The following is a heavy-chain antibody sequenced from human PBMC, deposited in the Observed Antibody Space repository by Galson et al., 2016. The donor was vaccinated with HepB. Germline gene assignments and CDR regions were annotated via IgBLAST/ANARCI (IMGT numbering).Heavy chain of an antibody. CDR1: GGSISGYY. V-gene: IGHV4-59*12. Sequence: SETLSLTCTVSGGSISGYYWSWIRQPPGQGLEWIGYIHYTGSTRYNPSLKGRVTISVDTSNNQFSLKLNSVTAADTAVYFCARVVVTIFGPSYYGMDVWGQGTSVTVS. CDR2: IHYTGST. D-gene: IGHD3-3*02. CDR3: ARVVVTIFGPSYYGMDV. J-gene: IGHJ6*02.